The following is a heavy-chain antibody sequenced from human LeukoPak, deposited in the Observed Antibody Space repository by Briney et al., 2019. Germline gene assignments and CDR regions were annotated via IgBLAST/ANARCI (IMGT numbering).Heavy chain of an antibody. CDR1: GFTFSDYY. J-gene: IGHJ3*02. V-gene: IGHV3-11*01. CDR3: ARRGEATVTTYHDAFDI. D-gene: IGHD4-17*01. CDR2: ISSSGSTI. Sequence: GGSLRLSCAASGFTFSDYYMSWIRQAPGKGLGWVSYISSSGSTIYYADSVKGRFTISRDNAKNSLYLQMNSLRAEDTAVYYCARRGEATVTTYHDAFDIWGQGTMVTVSS.